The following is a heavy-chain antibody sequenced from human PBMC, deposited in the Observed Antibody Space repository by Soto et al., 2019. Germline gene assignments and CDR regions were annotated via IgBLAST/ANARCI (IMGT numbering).Heavy chain of an antibody. J-gene: IGHJ4*02. CDR2: IYYSGST. CDR3: ARVGNYYDSSGYYYGGHFDY. V-gene: IGHV4-61*01. D-gene: IGHD3-22*01. CDR1: GGSVSSGSYY. Sequence: SETLSLTCTVSGGSVSSGSYYWSWIRQPPGKGLEWIGYIYYSGSTNYNPSLKSRVTISVDTSKNQFSLKLSSVTAADTAVYYCARVGNYYDSSGYYYGGHFDYWGQGTLVTV.